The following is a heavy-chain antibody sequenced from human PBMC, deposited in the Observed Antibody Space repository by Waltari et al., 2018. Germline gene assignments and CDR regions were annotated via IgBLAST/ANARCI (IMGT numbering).Heavy chain of an antibody. CDR3: ARPKHNCSGGSCYYYFDY. Sequence: QVQLVQSGAEVKKPGSSVKVSCKASGRTFSSYAISWVRQAAGQGLEWMGGIIPICGTANYAQKFQGRVTITTDESTSTAYMELSSLRSEDTAVYYCARPKHNCSGGSCYYYFDYWGQGTLVTVSS. CDR1: GRTFSSYA. V-gene: IGHV1-69*05. D-gene: IGHD2-15*01. CDR2: IIPICGTA. J-gene: IGHJ4*02.